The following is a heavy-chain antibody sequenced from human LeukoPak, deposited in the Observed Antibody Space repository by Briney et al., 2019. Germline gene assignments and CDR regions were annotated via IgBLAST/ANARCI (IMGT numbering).Heavy chain of an antibody. V-gene: IGHV3-48*01. CDR2: ISSSGSPI. CDR3: ARRYGDYGYYFDY. CDR1: GFTFSDYS. D-gene: IGHD4-17*01. J-gene: IGHJ4*02. Sequence: GGPLRLSCAASGFTFSDYSLNWVRQATGKGLEWVSYISSSGSPIYYADSLKGRFTISRDNSKNTLYLQMNSLRAEDTAVYYCARRYGDYGYYFDYWGQGTLVTVSS.